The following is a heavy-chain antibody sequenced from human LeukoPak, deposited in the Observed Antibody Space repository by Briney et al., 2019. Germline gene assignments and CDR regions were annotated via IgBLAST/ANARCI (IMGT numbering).Heavy chain of an antibody. Sequence: GASVKVSCKASGYTFTGYYMHWVRQAPGQGLEWMGWINPNSGGTNYAQKFQGRVTMTRDTSISTAYMELSRLRSDDTAVYYCARGTQYSSGWYVGSFDYWGQGTLVTVSS. D-gene: IGHD6-19*01. CDR3: ARGTQYSSGWYVGSFDY. CDR1: GYTFTGYY. CDR2: INPNSGGT. J-gene: IGHJ4*02. V-gene: IGHV1-2*02.